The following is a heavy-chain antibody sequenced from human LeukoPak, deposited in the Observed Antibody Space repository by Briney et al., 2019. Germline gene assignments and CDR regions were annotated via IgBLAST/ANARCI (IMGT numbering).Heavy chain of an antibody. CDR3: ARARLVYDSSSYYSH. CDR1: GYTFTGYY. D-gene: IGHD3-22*01. V-gene: IGHV1-2*06. Sequence: ASVKVSCKASGYTFTGYYMHWVRQAPGQGLEWMGRINPNSGGTNYAQKFQGRVTMTRDTSISTAYMELSRLRSDDTAVYYCARARLVYDSSSYYSHWGQGTLVTVSS. CDR2: INPNSGGT. J-gene: IGHJ4*02.